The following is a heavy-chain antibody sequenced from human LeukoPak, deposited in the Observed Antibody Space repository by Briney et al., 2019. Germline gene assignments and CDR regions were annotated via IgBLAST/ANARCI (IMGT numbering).Heavy chain of an antibody. CDR3: AKRGVVIRVFLVGFHKEAYYFDS. J-gene: IGHJ4*02. D-gene: IGHD3-10*01. CDR2: ISDSGGST. Sequence: PGGSLRLSCAVSGLTLGNYGMSWVRQPPGKGLEWVAGISDSGGSTNYAGSVKGRFTISRDTPRNTLYLQMNSLRAEDTAVYFCAKRGVVIRVFLVGFHKEAYYFDSWGQGALVTVSS. V-gene: IGHV3-23*01. CDR1: GLTLGNYG.